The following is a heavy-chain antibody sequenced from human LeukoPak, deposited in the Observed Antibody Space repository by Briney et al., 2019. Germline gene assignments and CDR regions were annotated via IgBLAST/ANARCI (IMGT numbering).Heavy chain of an antibody. D-gene: IGHD3-10*01. CDR3: ARLNDGSGHYEPAFDY. CDR2: IIPIFGTA. CDR1: GGTFSSYA. J-gene: IGHJ4*02. Sequence: GSSVKVSCKASGGTFSSYAISWVRQAPGQGLEWMGGIIPIFGTANYAQKFQGRVTITADESTSTAYMELSSLRSEDTAVYYCARLNDGSGHYEPAFDYWGQGALVIVSS. V-gene: IGHV1-69*01.